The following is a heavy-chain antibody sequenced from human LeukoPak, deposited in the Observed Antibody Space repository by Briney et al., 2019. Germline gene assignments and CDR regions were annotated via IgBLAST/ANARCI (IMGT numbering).Heavy chain of an antibody. Sequence: SETLSLTCAVSGASITSSYNWSWIRQPPGKGLEWIGYIYYSGSTNYNPSLKSRVTISVDTSKNQFSLKLSSVTAADTAVYYCARETSQKGAHYMDVWGKGTTVTISS. CDR3: ARETSQKGAHYMDV. D-gene: IGHD3-16*01. J-gene: IGHJ6*03. V-gene: IGHV4-59*01. CDR2: IYYSGST. CDR1: GASITSSYN.